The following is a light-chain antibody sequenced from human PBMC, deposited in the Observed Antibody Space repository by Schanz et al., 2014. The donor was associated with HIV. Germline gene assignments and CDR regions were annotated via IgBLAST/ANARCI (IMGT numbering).Light chain of an antibody. CDR3: QQYFTTPLT. V-gene: IGKV4-1*01. J-gene: IGKJ4*01. CDR1: QSILYNSNNKNY. Sequence: SCWSSQSILYNSNNKNYLAWYQQKPGQPPNLLIYWASTRESGVPDRFSGGGSGTDFTLTISSLQAEDVAVYYCQQYFTTPLTFGGGTKVEI. CDR2: WAS.